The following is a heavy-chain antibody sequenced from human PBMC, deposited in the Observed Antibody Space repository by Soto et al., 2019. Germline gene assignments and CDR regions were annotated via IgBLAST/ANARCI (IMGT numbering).Heavy chain of an antibody. D-gene: IGHD1-1*01. CDR1: GFTFSSYS. J-gene: IGHJ6*03. CDR3: ARDPRTTGTTPWADYYYYYYMDV. Sequence: GGSLRLSCAASGFTFSSYSMNWVRQAPGKGLEWVSYISSSSSTIYYADSVKGRFTISRDNAKNSRYLQMNSLRAEDTAVYYCARDPRTTGTTPWADYYYYYYMDVWGKGTTVTVSS. CDR2: ISSSSSTI. V-gene: IGHV3-48*01.